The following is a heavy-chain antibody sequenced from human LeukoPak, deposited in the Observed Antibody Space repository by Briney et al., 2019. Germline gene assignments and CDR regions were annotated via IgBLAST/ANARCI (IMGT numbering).Heavy chain of an antibody. D-gene: IGHD3-3*02. CDR1: GFTFTSYY. CDR2: INPSGGST. CDR3: ARMGGRLSRDYYYYMDV. Sequence: SVKVSCKASGFTFTSYYMRWVRQAPGQGLEWIGIINPSGGSTSYAQKFQGRVTMTRDTSTSTVYMELSSLRSEDTSVYYCARMGGRLSRDYYYYMDVWGKGTTVTVSS. V-gene: IGHV1-46*01. J-gene: IGHJ6*03.